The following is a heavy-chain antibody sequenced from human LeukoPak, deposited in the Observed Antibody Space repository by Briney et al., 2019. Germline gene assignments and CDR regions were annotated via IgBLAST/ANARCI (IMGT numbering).Heavy chain of an antibody. CDR3: AREKQLAAADAFDI. V-gene: IGHV1-18*01. Sequence: ASVKVSCKASGYTFTSYGISWVRQAPGQGLEWMGWISAYNGNTNYAQKLQGRVTMTTDTSTSTAYMELRSLRSDDTAVYYCAREKQLAAADAFDIWGQGTMVTVSS. D-gene: IGHD6-6*01. CDR1: GYTFTSYG. CDR2: ISAYNGNT. J-gene: IGHJ3*02.